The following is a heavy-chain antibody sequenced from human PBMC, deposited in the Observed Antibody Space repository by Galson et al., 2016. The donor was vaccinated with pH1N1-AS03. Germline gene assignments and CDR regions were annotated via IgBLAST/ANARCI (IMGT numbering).Heavy chain of an antibody. J-gene: IGHJ3*02. CDR3: APPNSGGNAFGS. Sequence: PALVKPTQTLTLTCSLSGVSVPSSGLAVGWFRLPPGKALEWLALIYWDDAQRFSPSLRHRLTITKDTSRDQAVLTVTNVGPLDTATYFSAPPNSGGNAFGSWGPATMVTVAS. V-gene: IGHV2-5*02. D-gene: IGHD2/OR15-2a*01. CDR2: IYWDDAQ. CDR1: GVSVPSSGLA.